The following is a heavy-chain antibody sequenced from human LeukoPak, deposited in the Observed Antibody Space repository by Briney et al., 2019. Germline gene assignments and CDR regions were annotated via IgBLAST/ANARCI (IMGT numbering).Heavy chain of an antibody. J-gene: IGHJ4*02. CDR3: ARVRGDDFWSGYYSHYFDY. CDR2: IYYSGST. D-gene: IGHD3-3*01. V-gene: IGHV4-39*07. Sequence: SETLSLTCTVSGGSISSSSYYWGWIRQPPGKGLEWIGSIYYSGSTYYNPSLKSRVTISVDTSKNQFSLKLSSVTAADTAVYYCARVRGDDFWSGYYSHYFDYWGQGTLVTVSS. CDR1: GGSISSSSYY.